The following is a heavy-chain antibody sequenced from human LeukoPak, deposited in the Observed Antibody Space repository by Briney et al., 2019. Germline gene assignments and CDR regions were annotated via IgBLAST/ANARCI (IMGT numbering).Heavy chain of an antibody. Sequence: GRSLRLSCAASGFTFDDYAMHWVRQAPGKGLEWVSGISWNSGSIGYADSVKGRFTISRDNAKNSLYLQMNSLRAEDTALYYRAKEGARLRIDYWGQGTLVTVSS. V-gene: IGHV3-9*01. CDR3: AKEGARLRIDY. CDR2: ISWNSGSI. J-gene: IGHJ4*02. CDR1: GFTFDDYA. D-gene: IGHD2-8*01.